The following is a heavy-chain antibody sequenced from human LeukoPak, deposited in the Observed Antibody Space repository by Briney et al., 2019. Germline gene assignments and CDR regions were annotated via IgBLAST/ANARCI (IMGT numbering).Heavy chain of an antibody. CDR2: ISGSAART. D-gene: IGHD3-10*01. V-gene: IGHV3-23*01. CDR1: GFTFSTYG. J-gene: IGHJ4*02. Sequence: GGSLRLSCAASGFTFSTYGMTWVRQAPGGGLEWVSAISGSAARTFYADSVKGRFTISRDNSKNTQSLQMNSLRAEDTAVYYCAKRGPGSPESGKYYFDYWAQGTLVTVSS. CDR3: AKRGPGSPESGKYYFDY.